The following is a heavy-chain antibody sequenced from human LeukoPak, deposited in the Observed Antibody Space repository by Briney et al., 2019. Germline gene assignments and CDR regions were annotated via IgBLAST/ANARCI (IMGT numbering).Heavy chain of an antibody. V-gene: IGHV1-2*02. CDR1: GYTFTGYY. Sequence: GASVKVSCKASGYTFTGYYMHWVRQAPGQGLEWMGWINANSGGTNYAQKFQGRVTMTRDTSISTAYMELSRLRSDDTAVYYCARAGHSSSWYVLKFPVWGQGTLVTVSS. CDR2: INANSGGT. CDR3: ARAGHSSSWYVLKFPV. J-gene: IGHJ4*02. D-gene: IGHD6-13*01.